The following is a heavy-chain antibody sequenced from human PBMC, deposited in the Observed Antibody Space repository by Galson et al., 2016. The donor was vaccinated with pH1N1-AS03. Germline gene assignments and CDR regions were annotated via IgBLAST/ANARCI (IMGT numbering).Heavy chain of an antibody. V-gene: IGHV6-1*01. J-gene: IGHJ4*02. CDR1: GDSVSSNSAA. D-gene: IGHD1-1*01. CDR2: TYYRSRWKN. Sequence: CAISGDSVSSNSAAWNWIRLSPSRGLEWLGRTYYRSRWKNDYPVSVKSRIIINPDTSKNQFSLQLNSVTPEDTAIYYCAGMQLGALHFWGRGTLVTVSS. CDR3: AGMQLGALHF.